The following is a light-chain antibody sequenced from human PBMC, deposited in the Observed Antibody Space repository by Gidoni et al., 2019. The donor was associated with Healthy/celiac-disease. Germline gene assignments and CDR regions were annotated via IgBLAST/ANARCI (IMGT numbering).Light chain of an antibody. Sequence: IRMTQSPSSCVASTRDRVTITCRASQGISSYLAWYQQKPGKAPKLLIYAASTLQSGVPSRFSGSGSGTDFTLTISCLQSEDFATYYCQQYYSYPWTFGQGTKVEIK. J-gene: IGKJ1*01. CDR1: QGISSY. CDR3: QQYYSYPWT. CDR2: AAS. V-gene: IGKV1-8*01.